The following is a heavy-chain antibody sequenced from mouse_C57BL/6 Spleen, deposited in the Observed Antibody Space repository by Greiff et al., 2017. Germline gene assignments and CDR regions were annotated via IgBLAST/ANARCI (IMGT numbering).Heavy chain of an antibody. CDR2: ISSGGSYT. CDR1: GFTFSSYG. V-gene: IGHV5-6*01. J-gene: IGHJ2*01. Sequence: EVHLVESGGDLVKPGGSLKLSCAASGFTFSSYGMSWVRQTPDKRLEWVATISSGGSYTYYPDSVKGRFTISRDNAKNTLYLQMSSLKSEDTAVYYCARTMPHFDYWGQGTTLTVSS. CDR3: ARTMPHFDY. D-gene: IGHD1-1*02.